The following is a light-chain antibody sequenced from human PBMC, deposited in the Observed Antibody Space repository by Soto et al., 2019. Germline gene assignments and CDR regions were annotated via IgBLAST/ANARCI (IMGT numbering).Light chain of an antibody. J-gene: IGLJ3*02. V-gene: IGLV1-40*01. CDR3: HSYDSSLSGSV. Sequence: QSVLTQPPSVSGAPGQRVTISCTGSSSNIGAGYDVHWYQQLPGTAPKLLIYGNTNRPSGVPDRFSGSTSGTSASLAITGLQAEDEADYYCHSYDSSLSGSVFGGGTKVTVL. CDR1: SSNIGAGYD. CDR2: GNT.